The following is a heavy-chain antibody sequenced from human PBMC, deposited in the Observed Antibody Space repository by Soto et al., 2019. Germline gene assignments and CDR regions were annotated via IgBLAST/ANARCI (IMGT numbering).Heavy chain of an antibody. D-gene: IGHD2-21*01. Sequence: QVQLVQSGAEVKEPGSSVKVSCKVSGGTFTTYTISWVRQAPGQGLEWMGRSITIFVLENPAQKFQYRVTITADRSTDTAFMAIRTLRSEDTAVYFPIFDVNTGVVYFDYWGQVTLVTASS. CDR1: GGTFTTYT. CDR3: IFDVNTGVVYFDY. J-gene: IGHJ4*02. V-gene: IGHV1-69*02. CDR2: SITIFVLE.